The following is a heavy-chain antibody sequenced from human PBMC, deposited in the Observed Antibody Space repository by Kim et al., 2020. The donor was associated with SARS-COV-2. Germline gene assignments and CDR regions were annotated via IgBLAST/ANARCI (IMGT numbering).Heavy chain of an antibody. CDR2: ISRSSNFV. D-gene: IGHD5-12*01. V-gene: IGHV3-21*01. J-gene: IGHJ3*02. Sequence: GGSLRLSCAASGFTFSTYTLNWVRQAPGKGLEWVASISRSSNFVYYADSVKGRFTISRDNANNSLFLHMNTLRGDDTALYHCVRCGDGYGGRGLPDIWGQGTMVTVSS. CDR1: GFTFSTYT. CDR3: VRCGDGYGGRGLPDI.